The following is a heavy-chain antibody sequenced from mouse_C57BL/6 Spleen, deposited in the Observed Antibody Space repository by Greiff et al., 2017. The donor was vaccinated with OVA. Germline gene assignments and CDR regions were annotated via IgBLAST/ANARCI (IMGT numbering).Heavy chain of an antibody. Sequence: VQLQESGAELVRPGTSVKVSCKASGYAFTNYLIEWVKQRPGQGLEWIGVINPGSGGTNYNEKFKGKATLTADKSSSTAYMQLSSLTSEDSAVYFCARPHYYGSSYDAMDYWGQGTSVTVSS. J-gene: IGHJ4*01. CDR1: GYAFTNYL. D-gene: IGHD1-1*01. CDR2: INPGSGGT. V-gene: IGHV1-54*01. CDR3: ARPHYYGSSYDAMDY.